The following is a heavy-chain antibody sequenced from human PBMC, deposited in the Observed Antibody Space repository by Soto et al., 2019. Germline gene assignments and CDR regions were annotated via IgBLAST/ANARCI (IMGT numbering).Heavy chain of an antibody. CDR1: GFSFSDAW. D-gene: IGHD3-16*01. CDR3: TRRPNRGDPGVDSLGY. V-gene: IGHV3-15*07. Sequence: HLVASGGGLVQPEGSLRLSCAASGFSFSDAWMNWVRQTPGKGLEWVGRIKSRANGGTTEYAAPVKDRFTISRDDSRNTLYLQMKSLKTEHTAIYSGTRRPNRGDPGVDSLGYWGQGTLVTVS. CDR2: IKSRANGGTT. J-gene: IGHJ4*02.